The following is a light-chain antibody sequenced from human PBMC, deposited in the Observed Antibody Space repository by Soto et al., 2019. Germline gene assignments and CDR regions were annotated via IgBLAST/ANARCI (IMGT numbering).Light chain of an antibody. CDR3: QSYDSSLTGV. J-gene: IGLJ3*02. V-gene: IGLV1-40*01. CDR1: SSNIGAGYD. Sequence: QAVVTQPPSVSGAPGQRVTISCTGSSSNIGAGYDVHWYQQLPGTAPKLLIYGNSNRPSGVPDRFSGSKSGTSASLAITGLQAEDEADYYCQSYDSSLTGVFGGGTKVTV. CDR2: GNS.